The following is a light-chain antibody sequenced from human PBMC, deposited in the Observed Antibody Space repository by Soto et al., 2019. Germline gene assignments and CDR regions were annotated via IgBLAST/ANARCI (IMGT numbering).Light chain of an antibody. Sequence: EIVMTQSPAPLSMSPGERATLSCMASQSVSSNLAWYQQKPGQAPRLLIYGASSRATGIPDRFSGSWSGTDCTLTISRLEPEDVAVYYCQQYGSSPLTFGGGTKVDIK. V-gene: IGKV3-20*01. CDR2: GAS. CDR3: QQYGSSPLT. CDR1: QSVSSN. J-gene: IGKJ4*01.